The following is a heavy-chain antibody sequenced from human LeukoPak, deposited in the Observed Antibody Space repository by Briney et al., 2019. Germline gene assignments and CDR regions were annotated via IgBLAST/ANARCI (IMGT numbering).Heavy chain of an antibody. V-gene: IGHV3-23*01. CDR3: TTWVGAHFDF. D-gene: IGHD1-26*01. CDR1: GFTFSKYA. J-gene: IGHJ4*02. Sequence: GESLRLSCAASGFTFSKYAMHWVRQAPGKGLEWVSTIDGPTFRTHYADSVMGRFTISRDNSKNTLYLQMNSLRAEDTAVYFCTTWVGAHFDFWGQGTLVTVSS. CDR2: IDGPTFRT.